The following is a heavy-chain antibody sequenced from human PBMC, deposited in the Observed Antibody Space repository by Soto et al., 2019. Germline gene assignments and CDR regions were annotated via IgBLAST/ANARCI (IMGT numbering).Heavy chain of an antibody. CDR1: GSTLSKAW. V-gene: IGHV3-15*01. CDR3: TTDRRITMIEVDAFDI. CDR2: IKSKTDGGTT. J-gene: IGHJ3*02. Sequence: GGSWRLSCAASGSTLSKAWLGWVRQAPGKGWEWVGRIKSKTDGGTTDYAAPVKGRFTISRDDSKNTLYLQMNSLKTEDTAVYYCTTDRRITMIEVDAFDIWGQGTMVTVSS. D-gene: IGHD3-22*01.